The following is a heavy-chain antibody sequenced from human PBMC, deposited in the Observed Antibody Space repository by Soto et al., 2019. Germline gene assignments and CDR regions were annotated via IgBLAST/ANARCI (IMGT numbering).Heavy chain of an antibody. D-gene: IGHD2-21*01. V-gene: IGHV3-30*01. CDR3: AYIADY. J-gene: IGHJ4*02. CDR2: LTYDGGSA. CDR1: GFSLTAFA. Sequence: QVQLVQSGGGVVQPGRTLRLSCAASGFSLTAFAMQWVRQPPGKGLQWVARLTYDGGSAFYAVSVKGRFTVSRDTSKNTLDLQTTSLRSEDTAIYYCAYIADYWGQGTLVTVSS.